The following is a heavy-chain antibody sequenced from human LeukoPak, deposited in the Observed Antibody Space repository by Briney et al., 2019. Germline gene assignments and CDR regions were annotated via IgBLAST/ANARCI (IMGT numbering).Heavy chain of an antibody. CDR2: IKSKTDGATT. CDR1: GLTFNNAW. J-gene: IGHJ4*02. Sequence: GRSLRLSCAASGLTFNNAWTSWVRQAPGKGLEWVGRIKSKTDGATTDYAAPVKGRFTISRDDSKNILYLQMTSLKAEDTAVYYCSTGTDFDFWGQGTLVTISS. CDR3: STGTDFDF. D-gene: IGHD1-14*01. V-gene: IGHV3-15*01.